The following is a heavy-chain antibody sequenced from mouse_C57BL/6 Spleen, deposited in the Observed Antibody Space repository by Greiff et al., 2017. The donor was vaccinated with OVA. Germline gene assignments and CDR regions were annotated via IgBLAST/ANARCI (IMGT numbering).Heavy chain of an antibody. V-gene: IGHV14-4*01. D-gene: IGHD1-1*01. CDR1: GFNIKDDY. CDR2: IDPENGDT. Sequence: VHVKQSGAELVRPGASVKLSCTASGFNIKDDYMPWVKQRPEQGLEWIGWIDPENGDTEYASKFQGKATITADTSSNTAYLQLSSLTSEDTAVYYCTTPITTVGAYWGQGTLVTVSA. CDR3: TTPITTVGAY. J-gene: IGHJ3*01.